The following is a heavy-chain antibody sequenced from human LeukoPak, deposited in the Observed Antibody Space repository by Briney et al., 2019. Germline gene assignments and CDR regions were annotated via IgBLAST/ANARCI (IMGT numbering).Heavy chain of an antibody. D-gene: IGHD3-10*01. V-gene: IGHV3-33*06. J-gene: IGHJ3*02. CDR1: GFTFSNYG. CDR2: IWYDGNNK. Sequence: GGSLRLSCAASGFTFSNYGMHWVRQAPGQGLEWVAVIWYDGNNKYYADSVKGRFTISRDNSKNTLYLQMNSLRAEDTAVYYCAKDRLLWFGDAFDIWGQGTMVTVSS. CDR3: AKDRLLWFGDAFDI.